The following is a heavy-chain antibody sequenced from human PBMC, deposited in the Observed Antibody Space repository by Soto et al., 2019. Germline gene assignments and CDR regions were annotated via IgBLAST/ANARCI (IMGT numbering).Heavy chain of an antibody. J-gene: IGHJ5*02. V-gene: IGHV4-31*03. Sequence: PXGTLSLTCTVSGGSISSGAYCWGWIRQHPGKGLEWIGYISHRGTAYYTPSLKSRVSLSVDPSKSQFSLNVTSLTAADTAVYYCARVSATGTRWFDPWGPGTLVTVSS. CDR2: ISHRGTA. CDR3: ARVSATGTRWFDP. CDR1: GGSISSGAYC. D-gene: IGHD6-13*01.